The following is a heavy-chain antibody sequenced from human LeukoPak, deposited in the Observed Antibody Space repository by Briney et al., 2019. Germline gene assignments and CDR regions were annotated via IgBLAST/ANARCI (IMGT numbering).Heavy chain of an antibody. CDR1: GFTFSSYW. J-gene: IGHJ4*02. Sequence: GGSLRLSCAASGFTFSSYWMSWVRQAPGKGLEWVANIKQDGSEKYYVDSVKGRFTISRDNAQNSLYPQMNSLRAEDTAVYYCARVSPYDYVWGSYRFYFDYWGQGTLVTVSS. V-gene: IGHV3-7*05. CDR2: IKQDGSEK. CDR3: ARVSPYDYVWGSYRFYFDY. D-gene: IGHD3-16*02.